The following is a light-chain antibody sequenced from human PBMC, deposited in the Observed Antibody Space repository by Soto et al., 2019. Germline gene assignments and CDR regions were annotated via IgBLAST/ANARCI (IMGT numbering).Light chain of an antibody. J-gene: IGKJ1*01. V-gene: IGKV1-39*01. CDR2: TAS. Sequence: IQMTQSPSSMSASVGDRVTITCRAGQSINAFLNWYQQKPGKAPKLLIYTASTLQTGVPSRFSGTGSGTDFTLTISNLQPEDFAIYYCQQSFGTVWTFGQGTKVDIK. CDR1: QSINAF. CDR3: QQSFGTVWT.